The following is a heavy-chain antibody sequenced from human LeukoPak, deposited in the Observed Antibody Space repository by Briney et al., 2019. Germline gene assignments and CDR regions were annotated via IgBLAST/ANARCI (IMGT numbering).Heavy chain of an antibody. CDR1: GGSISSGGYY. V-gene: IGHV4-31*03. J-gene: IGHJ6*02. D-gene: IGHD3-10*01. CDR3: ARSGEGGYGSGLYYYYGMDV. Sequence: PSQTLSLTCTVSGGSISSGGYYWSWIRQHPGKGLEWIGYIYYSGSTYYNPSLKSRVTISVDTSKNQFSLKLSSVTAADTAVYYCARSGEGGYGSGLYYYYGMDVWGQGTTVTVSS. CDR2: IYYSGST.